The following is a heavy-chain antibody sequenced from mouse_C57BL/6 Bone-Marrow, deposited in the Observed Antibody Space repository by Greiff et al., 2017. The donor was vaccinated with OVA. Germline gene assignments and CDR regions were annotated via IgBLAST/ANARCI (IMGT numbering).Heavy chain of an antibody. Sequence: EVMLVESGGGLVQSGRSLRLSCATSRFTFSDFYMEWVRQAPGKGLEWIAASRNKANDYTTEYSASVKGRFIVSRDTSQSILYLQMNALRAEDTAIYYCARHYFMDYWGQGTSVTVSS. J-gene: IGHJ4*01. CDR3: ARHYFMDY. CDR2: SRNKANDYTT. D-gene: IGHD1-2*01. CDR1: RFTFSDFY. V-gene: IGHV7-1*01.